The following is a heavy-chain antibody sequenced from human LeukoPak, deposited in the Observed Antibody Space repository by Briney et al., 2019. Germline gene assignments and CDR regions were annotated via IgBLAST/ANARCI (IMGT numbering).Heavy chain of an antibody. CDR1: GFTVSSNY. V-gene: IGHV3-23*01. J-gene: IGHJ3*02. Sequence: GGSLRLSCAASGFTVSSNYMSWVRQAPGKGLEWVSAISGSGGSTYYADSVKGRFTISRDNSKNTLYLQMNSLRADDTAVYYCASHIVGAPDRRDAFDIWGQGTMVTVSS. CDR2: ISGSGGST. D-gene: IGHD1-26*01. CDR3: ASHIVGAPDRRDAFDI.